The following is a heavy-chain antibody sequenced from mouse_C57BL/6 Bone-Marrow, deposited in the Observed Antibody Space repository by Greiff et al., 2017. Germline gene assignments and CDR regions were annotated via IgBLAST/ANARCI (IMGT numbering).Heavy chain of an antibody. CDR1: GYTFTDYE. D-gene: IGHD2-5*01. Sequence: QVHVKQSGAELVRPGASVTLSCKASGYTFTDYEMHWVKQTPVHGLEWIGAIDPETGGTAYNQKFKGKAILTADKSSSTAYMELRSLTSEDSAVYYCKDYYSNPYAMDYWGQGTSVTVSS. V-gene: IGHV1-15*01. CDR2: IDPETGGT. J-gene: IGHJ4*01. CDR3: KDYYSNPYAMDY.